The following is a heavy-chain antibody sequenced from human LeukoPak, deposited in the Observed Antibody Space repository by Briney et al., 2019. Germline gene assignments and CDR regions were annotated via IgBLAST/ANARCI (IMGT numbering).Heavy chain of an antibody. CDR3: AKDYVSGSYFLDYFDY. CDR2: ISGSGGST. CDR1: GFTFSSYA. V-gene: IGHV3-23*01. D-gene: IGHD3-10*01. J-gene: IGHJ4*02. Sequence: GGSLRLSCAASGFTFSSYAMSWVRQAPGKGLEWVSGISGSGGSTYCADSVKGRFTISRDNSKNTLYLQMTSLRAEDTAVFYCAKDYVSGSYFLDYFDYWGQGTLVTVSS.